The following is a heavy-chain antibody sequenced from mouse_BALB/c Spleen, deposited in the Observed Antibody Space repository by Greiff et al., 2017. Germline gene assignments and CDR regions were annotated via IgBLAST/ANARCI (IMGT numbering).Heavy chain of an antibody. CDR1: GFTFSSFG. D-gene: IGHD1-1*01. Sequence: DVQLVESGGGLVQPGGSRKLSCAASGFTFSSFGMHWVRQAPEKGLEWVAYISSGSSTIYYADTVNGRCTISRDNPKNTLFLQMTSLRSEDTAMYYCARPTVKRAWFAYWGQGTLVTVSA. CDR2: ISSGSSTI. J-gene: IGHJ3*01. CDR3: ARPTVKRAWFAY. V-gene: IGHV5-17*02.